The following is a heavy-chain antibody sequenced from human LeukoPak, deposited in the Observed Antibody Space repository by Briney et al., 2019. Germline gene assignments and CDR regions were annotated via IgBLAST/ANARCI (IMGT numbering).Heavy chain of an antibody. CDR1: GFTVSSNY. CDR3: ARDSEYSSDDAY. CDR2: IYSGGFT. V-gene: IGHV3-66*01. J-gene: IGHJ4*02. D-gene: IGHD6-19*01. Sequence: GGSLRLSCAASGFTVSSNYMSWVRQAPGKGLEWVSVIYSGGFTHYADSVKDRFTISRDNSKNTLYLQMNSLRVEDTAVYYCARDSEYSSDDAYGGQGPLVTVSS.